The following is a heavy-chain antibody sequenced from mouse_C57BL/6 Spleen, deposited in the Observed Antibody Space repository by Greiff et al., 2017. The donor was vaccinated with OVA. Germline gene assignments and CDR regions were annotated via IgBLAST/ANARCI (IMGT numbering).Heavy chain of an antibody. J-gene: IGHJ1*03. CDR2: IYPGSGNT. D-gene: IGHD1-1*01. CDR1: GYTFTDYY. CDR3: AIITTQYWYFDV. Sequence: VQLQQSGAELVRPGASVKLSCKASGYTFTDYYINWVKQRPGQGLEWIARIYPGSGNTYYNEKFKGKATLTAEKSSSTAYMQLSSLTSEDSAVYFCAIITTQYWYFDVWGTGTTVTVSS. V-gene: IGHV1-76*01.